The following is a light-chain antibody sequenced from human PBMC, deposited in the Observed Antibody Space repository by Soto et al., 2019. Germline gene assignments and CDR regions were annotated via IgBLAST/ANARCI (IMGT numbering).Light chain of an antibody. J-gene: IGKJ5*01. Sequence: AIRMTQSPSSLSASTVDRFTITFLASQGISSYLAWYQQKPGKAPKLLIYAASTLQSGVPSRFSGSGSGTDFTLTISSLQPEDFATYFCQQLNSYPITFGQGTRLEIK. V-gene: IGKV1-8*01. CDR2: AAS. CDR3: QQLNSYPIT. CDR1: QGISSY.